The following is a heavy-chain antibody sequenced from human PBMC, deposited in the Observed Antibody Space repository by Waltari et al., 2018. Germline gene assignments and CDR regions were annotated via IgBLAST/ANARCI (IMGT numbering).Heavy chain of an antibody. CDR1: GYTLTSYD. CDR3: ARGGNWFDP. V-gene: IGHV1-3*03. J-gene: IGHJ5*02. Sequence: QVQLVQSGAEGKKPGASVKVSCKASGYTLTSYDLHWVRQAPGQRLEWMGWINAGNGNTKYSQEFQGRVTITRDTSASTAYMELSSLRSEDTAVYYCARGGNWFDPWGQGTLVTVSS. CDR2: INAGNGNT.